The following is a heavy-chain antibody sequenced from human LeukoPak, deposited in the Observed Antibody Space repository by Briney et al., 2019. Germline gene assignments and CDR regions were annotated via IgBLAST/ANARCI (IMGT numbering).Heavy chain of an antibody. D-gene: IGHD6-13*01. J-gene: IGHJ3*02. V-gene: IGHV4-39*01. CDR3: ARRKLAPDAFDI. Sequence: PSETLSLTCTVSGGSISSSSYYWGWIRQPPGKGLEWIGSIYYSGSTYYNPSLKSRVTISVDTSKNQFSLKLSSVTAADTAVYYCARRKLAPDAFDIWGQGTMVTVSS. CDR2: IYYSGST. CDR1: GGSISSSSYY.